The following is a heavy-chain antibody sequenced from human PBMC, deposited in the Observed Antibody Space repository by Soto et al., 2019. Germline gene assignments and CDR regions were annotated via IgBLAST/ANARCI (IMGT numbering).Heavy chain of an antibody. CDR2: VFSSVSA. D-gene: IGHD2-21*02. Sequence: PSETLSLTCIVSGVPVRSYTWSWVRQPANKGLGWIGRVFSSVSATYNPSLKSRVSISMDTPENRISLKLDSVTAADAGVYFCARDGMTTGDTWGPGTLVTVSS. CDR3: ARDGMTTGDT. J-gene: IGHJ4*02. V-gene: IGHV4-4*07. CDR1: GVPVRSYT.